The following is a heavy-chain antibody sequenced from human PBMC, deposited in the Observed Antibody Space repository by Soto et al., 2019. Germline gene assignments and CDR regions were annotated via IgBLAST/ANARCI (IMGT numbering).Heavy chain of an antibody. D-gene: IGHD5-12*01. CDR3: ARDQYSGYDFAL. J-gene: IGHJ5*02. Sequence: SETLSLTCSVSGASVAAGSYYWSWLRQPPGKGLEWIGYIPSRGRPFYNPSLMSRGTISAGTSKNQLSLQLTSVTAADAAVYYCARDQYSGYDFALWGQGTLVT. CDR1: GASVAAGSYY. V-gene: IGHV4-30-4*01. CDR2: IPSRGRP.